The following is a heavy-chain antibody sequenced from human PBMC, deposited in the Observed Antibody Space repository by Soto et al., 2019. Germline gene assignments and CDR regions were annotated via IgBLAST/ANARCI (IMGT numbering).Heavy chain of an antibody. D-gene: IGHD3-9*01. CDR2: IYYSGST. V-gene: IGHV4-39*01. CDR3: ASQSALRYFDLTSFDY. CDR1: GGSISSSSYY. Sequence: QLQLQESGPGLVKPSETLSLTCTVSGGSISSSSYYWGWIRQPPGKGLEWIGSIYYSGSTYYNPSLKSRVTISVDTSKNQFSLKLSSVTAADTAVYYCASQSALRYFDLTSFDYWGQGTLVTVSS. J-gene: IGHJ4*02.